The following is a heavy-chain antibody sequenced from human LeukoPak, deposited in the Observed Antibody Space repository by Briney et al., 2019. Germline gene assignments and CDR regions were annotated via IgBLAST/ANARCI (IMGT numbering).Heavy chain of an antibody. CDR1: GFTFSSYS. D-gene: IGHD2-2*01. V-gene: IGHV3-21*04. CDR3: ARAGDIVVVPATMIGWYFDY. Sequence: GGSLRLSCAASGFTFSSYSMNWVRQAPGKGLEWVSSISSSSSYIYYADSVKGRFTISRDNAKNSLYLQMNSLRAEDSAVYYCARAGDIVVVPATMIGWYFDYWGQGTLVTVSS. CDR2: ISSSSSYI. J-gene: IGHJ4*02.